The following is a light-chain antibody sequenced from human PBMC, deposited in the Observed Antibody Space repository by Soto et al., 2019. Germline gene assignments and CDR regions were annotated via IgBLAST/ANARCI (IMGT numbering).Light chain of an antibody. Sequence: QSVLTQPASVSGSPRQSITISCTGTSSDVGGYNYVSWYQQHPGKAPKLMIYEVSNRPSGVSNRLSGSKSGNTASLTISGLQAEDEADYYCSSYTSSSTLYVFGTGTKVTVL. CDR2: EVS. V-gene: IGLV2-14*01. J-gene: IGLJ1*01. CDR1: SSDVGGYNY. CDR3: SSYTSSSTLYV.